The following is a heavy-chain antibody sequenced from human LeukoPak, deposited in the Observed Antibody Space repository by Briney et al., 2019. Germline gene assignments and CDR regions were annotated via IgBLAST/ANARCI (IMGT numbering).Heavy chain of an antibody. CDR2: ISPYNGDT. D-gene: IGHD1-1*01. CDR3: TRATGGLSDY. J-gene: IGHJ4*02. Sequence: ASVKVSCKTSGYIFTNYDLNWVRQAPGQGLDWMGWISPYNGDTKYAQKFQDRVTMSTDTSTSTTYMELRSLRSDNTAVYYCTRATGGLSDYWGQGTLVTVSS. V-gene: IGHV1-18*04. CDR1: GYIFTNYD.